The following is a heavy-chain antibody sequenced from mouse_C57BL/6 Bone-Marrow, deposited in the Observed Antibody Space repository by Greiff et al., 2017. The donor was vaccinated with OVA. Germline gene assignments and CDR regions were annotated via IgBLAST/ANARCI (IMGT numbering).Heavy chain of an antibody. V-gene: IGHV14-4*01. CDR1: GFNITDDY. D-gene: IGHD1-1*01. CDR3: TTYYGRGYFDV. J-gene: IGHJ1*03. CDR2: IDPENGDT. Sequence: EVQLQQSGAELVRPGASVKLSCTASGFNITDDYMHWVKQRPEQGLEWIGWIDPENGDTEYASKFQGKATITADTSSNTAYLQLSSLTSEDTAVYYCTTYYGRGYFDVWGTGTTVTVSS.